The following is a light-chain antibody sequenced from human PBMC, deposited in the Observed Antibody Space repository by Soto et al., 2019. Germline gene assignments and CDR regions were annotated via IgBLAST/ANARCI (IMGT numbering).Light chain of an antibody. CDR1: QSVGTF. J-gene: IGKJ1*01. Sequence: EIVLTQSPATLPLSPGERATLSCRASQSVGTFFAWYQQKPGQAPRRLIYDASNRAPSIPARFSGSGSGTDFTLTIRGLEPADFAVYYCQQPQTFGQGTKVDIK. CDR2: DAS. CDR3: QQPQT. V-gene: IGKV3-11*01.